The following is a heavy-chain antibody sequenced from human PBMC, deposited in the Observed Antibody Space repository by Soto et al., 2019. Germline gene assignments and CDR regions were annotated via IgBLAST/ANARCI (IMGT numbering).Heavy chain of an antibody. Sequence: PSETLSLTCTVSGGSISSSSYYWGWIRQTPGKGLEWIGSIYYSGDTYYNPSLAGRLTMSVDTSNQFSLTLRSVTAADTALYYCARNQPQRYCSGGTCRPAYGMDVWGQGTTVTVSS. CDR3: ARNQPQRYCSGGTCRPAYGMDV. CDR1: GGSISSSSYY. CDR2: IYYSGDT. V-gene: IGHV4-39*01. D-gene: IGHD2-15*01. J-gene: IGHJ6*02.